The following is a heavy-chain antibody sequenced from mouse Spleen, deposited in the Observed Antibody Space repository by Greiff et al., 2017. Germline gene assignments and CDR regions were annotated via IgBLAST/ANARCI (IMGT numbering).Heavy chain of an antibody. J-gene: IGHJ2*01. CDR3: ARQTMITTTVDY. D-gene: IGHD2-4*01. Sequence: DVHLVESGGGLVKPGGSLKLSCAASGFTFSDYGMHWVRQAPEKGLEWVAYISSGSSTIYYADTVKGRFTISRDNAKNTLFLQMTSLRSEDTAMYYCARQTMITTTVDYWGQGTTLTVSS. V-gene: IGHV5-17*01. CDR1: GFTFSDYG. CDR2: ISSGSSTI.